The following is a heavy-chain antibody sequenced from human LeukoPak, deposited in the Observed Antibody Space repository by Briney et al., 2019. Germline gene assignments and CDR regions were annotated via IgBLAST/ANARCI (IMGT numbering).Heavy chain of an antibody. CDR2: IYYSGST. Sequence: SETLSLTCTVSGGSISSYYWSWIRQPPGKGLEWIGYIYYSGSTNYNPSLKSRVTISVDTSKNQFSLKLSSVTAADTAVYYCARVAPYGSGIRTYYFDYWGQGTLVTVPS. D-gene: IGHD3-10*01. V-gene: IGHV4-59*01. J-gene: IGHJ4*02. CDR3: ARVAPYGSGIRTYYFDY. CDR1: GGSISSYY.